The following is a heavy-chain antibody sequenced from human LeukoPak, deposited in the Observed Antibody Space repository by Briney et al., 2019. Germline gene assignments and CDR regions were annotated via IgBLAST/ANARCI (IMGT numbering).Heavy chain of an antibody. V-gene: IGHV1-69*04. CDR1: GGTFSSYA. Sequence: ASVKVSCKASGGTFSSYAISWVRQAPGQGLEWMGRIIPILGIANYAQKFQGRVTITADKSTSTAYMELSSLRSEDTAVYYCVRDPYCSGGSCYHGESLVDYWGQGTLVTVSS. CDR3: VRDPYCSGGSCYHGESLVDY. CDR2: IIPILGIA. J-gene: IGHJ4*02. D-gene: IGHD2-15*01.